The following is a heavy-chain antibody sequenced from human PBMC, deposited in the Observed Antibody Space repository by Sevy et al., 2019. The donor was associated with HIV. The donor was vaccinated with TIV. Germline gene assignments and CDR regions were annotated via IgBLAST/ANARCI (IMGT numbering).Heavy chain of an antibody. CDR1: GVSISPYY. CDR2: SGSS. V-gene: IGHV4-59*01. J-gene: IGHJ4*02. Sequence: SETLSLTCTVSGVSISPYYWAWIRQPPGKGLECIGFSGSSNYNPSLKSRVTTSVDTSKNQFSLKLSSVTAADTAIYYCARGGPNQRQLDYLDYWGQGTLVTVSS. CDR3: ARGGPNQRQLDYLDY. D-gene: IGHD2-2*01.